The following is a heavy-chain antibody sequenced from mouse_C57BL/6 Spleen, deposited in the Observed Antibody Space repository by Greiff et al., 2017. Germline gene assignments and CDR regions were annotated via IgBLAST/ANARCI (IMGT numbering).Heavy chain of an antibody. Sequence: EVMLVESGGGLVQPGGSLSLSCAASGFTFTDYYMSWVRQPPGQALEWLGFIRNKANGYTTEYSASVKGRFTISRDNSQSILYLQMNALRAEDSATYYCARLYGSYVWYFEGWGTGTTVTVSS. CDR1: GFTFTDYY. CDR3: ARLYGSYVWYFEG. CDR2: IRNKANGYTT. V-gene: IGHV7-3*01. J-gene: IGHJ1*03. D-gene: IGHD2-1*01.